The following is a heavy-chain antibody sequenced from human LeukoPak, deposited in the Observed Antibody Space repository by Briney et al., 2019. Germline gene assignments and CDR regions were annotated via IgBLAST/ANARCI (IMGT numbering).Heavy chain of an antibody. D-gene: IGHD4-23*01. V-gene: IGHV3-74*01. Sequence: PGGSLRLSCAASGFTFSSYWMNWLRHAPGKGLVWVSRIASDGSSTTYADSVKGRFSISRDNAKNTLYLQMNSLRVEDTAVYYCARGRPHGNDCWGQGTLVTVSS. J-gene: IGHJ4*02. CDR3: ARGRPHGNDC. CDR2: IASDGSST. CDR1: GFTFSSYW.